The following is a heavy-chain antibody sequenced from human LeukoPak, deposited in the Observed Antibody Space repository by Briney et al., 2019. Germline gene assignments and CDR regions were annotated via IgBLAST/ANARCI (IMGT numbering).Heavy chain of an antibody. J-gene: IGHJ4*02. CDR3: ARHLTYGGWNS. V-gene: IGHV3-30*03. D-gene: IGHD4-23*01. CDR2: IPSDGSYT. CDR1: GFNFNSHG. Sequence: PGGSLRLSCAASGFNFNSHGMHWVRQAPGKGLEWVALIPSDGSYTYYADSVKGRFTISRDNSKNTLSLQMNSVRPDDTAVYYCARHLTYGGWNSWGQGTLVTVSS.